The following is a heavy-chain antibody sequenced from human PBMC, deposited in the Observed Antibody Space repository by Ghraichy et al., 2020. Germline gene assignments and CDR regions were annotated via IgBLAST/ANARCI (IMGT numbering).Heavy chain of an antibody. J-gene: IGHJ4*02. CDR1: GFTFSSHS. CDR3: ARGAAYYDSSGHPGGPFRYFDY. CDR2: ISSSRNYI. V-gene: IGHV3-21*01. D-gene: IGHD3-22*01. Sequence: GGSLRLSCAASGFTFSSHSMNWVRQGPGKGLEWVSSISSSRNYIYYADSVKDRFTISRDNAKDSLYLEMNSLRAEDTAVYFCARGAAYYDSSGHPGGPFRYFDYWGQGTVVTVSS.